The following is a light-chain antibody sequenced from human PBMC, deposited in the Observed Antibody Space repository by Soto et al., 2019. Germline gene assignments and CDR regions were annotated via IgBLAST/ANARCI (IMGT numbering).Light chain of an antibody. CDR3: TSYTTSDTLV. V-gene: IGLV2-14*01. CDR2: EVF. CDR1: SSDIGAYGY. J-gene: IGLJ1*01. Sequence: QFVLTQTASVSGSPGQSITISCTGTSSDIGAYGYVSWYQQHPGKAPNLLIYEVFYRPSGISNRFSGSQSGNTASLTISGLQAEDEADYYCTSYTTSDTLVFGTGTKVTVL.